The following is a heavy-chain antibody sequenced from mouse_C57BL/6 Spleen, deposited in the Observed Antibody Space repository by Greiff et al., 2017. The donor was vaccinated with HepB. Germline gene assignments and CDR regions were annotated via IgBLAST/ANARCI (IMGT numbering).Heavy chain of an antibody. D-gene: IGHD1-1*01. CDR3: ARDRITTVVGYWYFDV. V-gene: IGHV5-4*01. CDR1: GFTFSSYA. CDR2: ISDGGSYT. Sequence: EVKVVESGGGLVKPGGSLKLSCAASGFTFSSYAMSWVRQTPEKRLEWVATISDGGSYTYYPDNVKGRFTISRDNAKNNLYLQMSQLKSEDTAMYYCARDRITTVVGYWYFDVWGTGTTVTVSS. J-gene: IGHJ1*03.